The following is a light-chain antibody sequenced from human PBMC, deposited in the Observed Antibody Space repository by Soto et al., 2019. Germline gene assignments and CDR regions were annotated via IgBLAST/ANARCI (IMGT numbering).Light chain of an antibody. J-gene: IGKJ4*01. CDR3: QQYSNWPPLT. CDR1: QSVGTN. Sequence: EIVMTQSPATLSVSPGERATLSCRASQSVGTNLAWYQQKPGQAPTLLIYRASTRATAIPARFSGSGSGTDFTLTISSLQSEDFAVYYCQQYSNWPPLTFGGGTKVEIK. CDR2: RAS. V-gene: IGKV3-15*01.